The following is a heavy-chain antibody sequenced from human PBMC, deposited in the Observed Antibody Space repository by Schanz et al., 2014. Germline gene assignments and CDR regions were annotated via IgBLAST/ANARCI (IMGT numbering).Heavy chain of an antibody. Sequence: DVQLLESGGGLVQPGGSLRLSCAASGFTFTNYAMSWVRQAPGKGLEWVSRINGDGSRTAYADSVKGRFTISRDNAKNTLYLQMNSLRAEDTAVYYCARKVVATIGGYYDNWGQGTLXIVSS. V-gene: IGHV3-23*01. CDR1: GFTFTNYA. J-gene: IGHJ4*02. CDR3: ARKVVATIGGYYDN. CDR2: INGDGSRT. D-gene: IGHD5-12*01.